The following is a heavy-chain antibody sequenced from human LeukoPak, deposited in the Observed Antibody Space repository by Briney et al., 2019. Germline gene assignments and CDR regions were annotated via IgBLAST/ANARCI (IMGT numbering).Heavy chain of an antibody. J-gene: IGHJ6*03. CDR3: AKGTRYCSSTSCSYYYYYYYMDV. D-gene: IGHD2-2*01. Sequence: GGSLRLSCAASGFTFSSYSMNWVRQAPGKGLEWVSSISSSSSYIYYADSVKGRFTISRDNAKNSLYLQMNSLRAEDTAVYYCAKGTRYCSSTSCSYYYYYYYMDVWGKGTTVTVSS. CDR1: GFTFSSYS. V-gene: IGHV3-21*04. CDR2: ISSSSSYI.